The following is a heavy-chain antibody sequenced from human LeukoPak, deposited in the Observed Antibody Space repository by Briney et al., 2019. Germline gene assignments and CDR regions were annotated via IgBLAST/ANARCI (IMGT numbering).Heavy chain of an antibody. CDR1: GYTFTSYD. D-gene: IGHD3-9*01. Sequence: ASVKVSCKASGYTFTSYDINWVRQATGQGLEWMGWINPNSGATKFAQKFQGRVSMTRDTSISTAYMELSRLRSDDTAVYYCARADLLTGYYILDFWGQGTLVTVSS. V-gene: IGHV1-2*02. CDR2: INPNSGAT. CDR3: ARADLLTGYYILDF. J-gene: IGHJ4*02.